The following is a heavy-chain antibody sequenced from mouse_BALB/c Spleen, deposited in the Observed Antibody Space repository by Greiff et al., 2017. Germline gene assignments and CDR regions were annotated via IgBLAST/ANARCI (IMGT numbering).Heavy chain of an antibody. V-gene: IGHV10-1*02. D-gene: IGHD1-1*01. CDR1: GFTFNTYA. J-gene: IGHJ3*01. CDR2: IRSKSNNYAT. Sequence: EAGGGLVQPKGSLKLSCAASGFTFNTYAMNWVRQAPGKGLEWVARIRSKSNNYATYYADSVKDRFTISRDDSQSMLYLQMNNLKTEDTAMYYCVRQDYGSSCFAYWGQGTLVTVSA. CDR3: VRQDYGSSCFAY.